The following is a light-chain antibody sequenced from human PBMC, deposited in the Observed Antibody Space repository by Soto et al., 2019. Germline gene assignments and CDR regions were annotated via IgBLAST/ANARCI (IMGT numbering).Light chain of an antibody. V-gene: IGLV2-14*03. CDR1: SSDFGGYNY. CDR3: SSYIPNNSTYV. Sequence: QSVLTQPASVSGAPGPSITISCTGTSSDFGGYNYVSWYQHHPGKAPKRMIHDVSNRPSGVSNRFSGSKSGNTASLTISGLQAEDEADYYCSSYIPNNSTYVFGTGTKSPS. CDR2: DVS. J-gene: IGLJ1*01.